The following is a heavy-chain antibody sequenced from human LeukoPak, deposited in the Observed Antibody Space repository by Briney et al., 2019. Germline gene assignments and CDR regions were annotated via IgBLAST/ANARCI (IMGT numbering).Heavy chain of an antibody. CDR3: ARVHSGSYLFDY. CDR2: INHSGST. Sequence: SETLSLTCAVYGGSFSGYYWSWIRQPPGKGLEWIGEINHSGSTNYNPSLKSRVTISVDTSKNQFSLRLSSVTAADTAVYYCARVHSGSYLFDYWGQGTLVTVSS. J-gene: IGHJ4*02. CDR1: GGSFSGYY. V-gene: IGHV4-34*01. D-gene: IGHD1-26*01.